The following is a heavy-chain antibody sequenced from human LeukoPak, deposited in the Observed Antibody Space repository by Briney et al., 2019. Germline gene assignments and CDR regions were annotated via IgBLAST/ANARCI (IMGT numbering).Heavy chain of an antibody. CDR1: GGTFSTYA. CDR3: ARRRAYSYGPDFDY. V-gene: IGHV1-69*05. CDR2: IIPMFGTA. J-gene: IGHJ4*02. D-gene: IGHD5-18*01. Sequence: SVKVSCKTSGGTFSTYAVSWVRQAPGQGLEWMGGIIPMFGTANYAQKFQGRVTITTDESTNTAYMELSSLGSEDTAVYYCARRRAYSYGPDFDYWGQGTLVTVSS.